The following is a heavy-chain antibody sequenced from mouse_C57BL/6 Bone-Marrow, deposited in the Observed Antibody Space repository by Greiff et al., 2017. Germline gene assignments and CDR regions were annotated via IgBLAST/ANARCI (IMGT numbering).Heavy chain of an antibody. Sequence: EVKLQESGGGLVQPGGSMKLSCVASGFTFSNYWMNWVRQSPEKGLEWVAQIRLKSDNYATHYAESVKGRFTISRDDSKSSVYLQMNNLRAEDTGIYYCTQGVYYYAMDYWGQGTSVTVSS. V-gene: IGHV6-3*01. CDR2: IRLKSDNYAT. J-gene: IGHJ4*01. CDR1: GFTFSNYW. CDR3: TQGVYYYAMDY.